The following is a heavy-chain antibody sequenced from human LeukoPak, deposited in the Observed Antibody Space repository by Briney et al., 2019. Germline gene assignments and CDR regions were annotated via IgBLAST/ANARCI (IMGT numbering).Heavy chain of an antibody. V-gene: IGHV1-46*01. CDR3: ASCCSSTSRYYYYMDV. Sequence: ASVKVSCKASGYTFTSYYMHWVRQAPGQGLEWMGIINPSGGSTSYAQKFQGRVTMTRDTSTSTVYMELSSLRSEDTAVYYCASCCSSTSRYYYYMDVWGKGTTVTVSS. CDR1: GYTFTSYY. J-gene: IGHJ6*03. D-gene: IGHD2-2*01. CDR2: INPSGGST.